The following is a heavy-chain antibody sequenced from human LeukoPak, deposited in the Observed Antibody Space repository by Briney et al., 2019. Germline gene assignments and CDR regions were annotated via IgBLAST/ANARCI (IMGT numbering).Heavy chain of an antibody. V-gene: IGHV4-30-4*08. D-gene: IGHD3-3*01. Sequence: SETLSLTCTVSGGTNSSDGYYWICIPQPPGKDLVVILYIYYIGSTYHNPSLKSRVTISVDTSKNQFSLKLSSVTAADTAVYYCARRITIFGVTDYWGQGTLVTVSS. CDR2: IYYIGST. CDR1: GGTNSSDGYY. CDR3: ARRITIFGVTDY. J-gene: IGHJ4*02.